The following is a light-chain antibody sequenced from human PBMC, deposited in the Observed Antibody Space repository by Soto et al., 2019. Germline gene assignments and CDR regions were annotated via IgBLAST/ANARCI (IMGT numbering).Light chain of an antibody. J-gene: IGLJ2*01. CDR1: TSNIGAGYD. CDR2: GSS. CDR3: ATWDDTLSGPV. Sequence: QSVLTQPPSVSGAPGQRVTISCTGNTSNIGAGYDVHWYQQVPGTAPKLLIYGSSNRPSGVPDRFSGSKSGTSASLAISGLRSEDEADYHCATWDDTLSGPVFGGGTKLTVL. V-gene: IGLV1-40*01.